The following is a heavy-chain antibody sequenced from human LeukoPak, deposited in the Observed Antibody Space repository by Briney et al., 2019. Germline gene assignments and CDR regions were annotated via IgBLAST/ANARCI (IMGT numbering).Heavy chain of an antibody. V-gene: IGHV4-59*01. CDR3: ARGAGTSDHY. CDR1: GGSISSYY. CDR2: IYYSGST. D-gene: IGHD2-2*01. J-gene: IGHJ4*02. Sequence: SETLSLTCTVSGGSISSYYWSWIRQPPGKGLEWIGYIYYSGSTNYNPSLKSRVTISVDTSKNQFSLKLSSVTAADTAVYYCARGAGTSDHYWGQGTLVTVSS.